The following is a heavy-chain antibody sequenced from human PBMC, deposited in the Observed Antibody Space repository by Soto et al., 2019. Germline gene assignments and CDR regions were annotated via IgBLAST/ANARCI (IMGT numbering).Heavy chain of an antibody. CDR2: INYSGST. CDR3: ARSPGDYSLAFGAFDV. V-gene: IGHV4-59*02. CDR1: GGSVSSHY. Sequence: SETLSLTCTVSGGSVSSHYWGWLRQPPRNTLEWIGYINYSGSTKYNPSLQSRVTISADTSKNQFSLKLTSVTAADTALYYCARSPGDYSLAFGAFDVWGPGAMVTVSS. D-gene: IGHD2-15*01. J-gene: IGHJ3*01.